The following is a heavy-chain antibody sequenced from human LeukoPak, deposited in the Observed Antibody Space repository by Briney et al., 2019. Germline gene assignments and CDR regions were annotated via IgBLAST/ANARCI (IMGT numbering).Heavy chain of an antibody. D-gene: IGHD3-3*01. Sequence: SVKVSCKASGGTFSSYAISWVRQAPGQGLEWMGGIIPIFGTANVAQNFQGRVTVTADESASTAYMELSSLRSEDTAVYYCASVTIFGVVIQGDAFDIWGQGTMVTVSS. V-gene: IGHV1-69*01. J-gene: IGHJ3*02. CDR3: ASVTIFGVVIQGDAFDI. CDR2: IIPIFGTA. CDR1: GGTFSSYA.